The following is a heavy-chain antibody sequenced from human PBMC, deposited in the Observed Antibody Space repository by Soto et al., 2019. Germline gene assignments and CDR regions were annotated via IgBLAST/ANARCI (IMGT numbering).Heavy chain of an antibody. D-gene: IGHD6-19*01. V-gene: IGHV3-23*01. CDR1: GFTFSSYA. J-gene: IGHJ4*02. CDR2: MSGSGGST. Sequence: EVQLLESGGGLVQAGGSLRLSCAASGFTFSSYAMSWVRQAPGKGLEWVSAMSGSGGSTYYADSVKGRFTISRDNSKNTLYLQMNSLRAEDTAVYYCAKEGEHSSGWANFDYWGQGTLVTVSS. CDR3: AKEGEHSSGWANFDY.